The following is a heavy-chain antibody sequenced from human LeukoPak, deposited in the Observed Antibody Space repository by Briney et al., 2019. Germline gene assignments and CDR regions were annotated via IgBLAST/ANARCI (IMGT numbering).Heavy chain of an antibody. V-gene: IGHV4-38-2*01. D-gene: IGHD6-19*01. Sequence: SETLSLTCAVSGYSINSDYYWGWIRQPPGKGLECIGNIYYSGSTYYNPSLKSRVTISVDTSKNQFSLKLTSVTAADTAVYYCARFYSSDWEVFDYWGQGTLVTVSS. CDR3: ARFYSSDWEVFDY. J-gene: IGHJ4*02. CDR1: GYSINSDYY. CDR2: IYYSGST.